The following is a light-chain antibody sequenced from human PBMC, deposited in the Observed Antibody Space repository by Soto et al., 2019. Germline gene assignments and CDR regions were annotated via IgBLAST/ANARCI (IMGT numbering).Light chain of an antibody. CDR3: QQYHNWPIT. CDR2: GAS. Sequence: VMNQSPATLSVSQGERATLSCRASQSVNNNLAWYQQKPGQAPRLLIYGASNRATGIPARLSGSGSGTEFTLTISSLQSEDFAVYYCQQYHNWPITFGQGTRLEI. CDR1: QSVNNN. V-gene: IGKV3-15*01. J-gene: IGKJ5*01.